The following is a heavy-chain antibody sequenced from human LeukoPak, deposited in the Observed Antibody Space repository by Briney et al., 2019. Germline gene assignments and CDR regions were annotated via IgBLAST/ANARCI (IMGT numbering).Heavy chain of an antibody. D-gene: IGHD2/OR15-2a*01. CDR1: DGSISNYY. CDR3: ARVFSLSVNDAFDI. Sequence: PSETLSLTYTVSDGSISNYYWSWIRQPPGKGLEWIGYIYYSGSTNYNHSLKSRVTMSVDRSKNQFSLKLSSVTAADTAVYYCARVFSLSVNDAFDIWGQGTMVTVSS. CDR2: IYYSGST. V-gene: IGHV4-59*01. J-gene: IGHJ3*02.